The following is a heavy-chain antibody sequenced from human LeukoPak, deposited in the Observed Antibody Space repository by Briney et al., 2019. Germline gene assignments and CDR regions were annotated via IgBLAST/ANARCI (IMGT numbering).Heavy chain of an antibody. Sequence: ASVKVSCKASGYTFTSYDINWVRQATGQGLEWMGWVNPNSGNTGCAQKFQGRVTMTRNTSISTAYMELSSLRSEDTAVYYCARAIRVYAPEAWFDPWGQGTLSPSPQ. D-gene: IGHD2-8*01. J-gene: IGHJ5*02. CDR1: GYTFTSYD. V-gene: IGHV1-8*01. CDR2: VNPNSGNT. CDR3: ARAIRVYAPEAWFDP.